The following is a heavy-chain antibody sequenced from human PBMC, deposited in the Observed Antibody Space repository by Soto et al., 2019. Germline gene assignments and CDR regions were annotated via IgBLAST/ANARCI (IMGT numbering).Heavy chain of an antibody. D-gene: IGHD3-3*01. CDR2: IKSKTDGGTT. V-gene: IGHV3-15*07. Sequence: GGSLRLSCAASGFTFSNAWMNWVRQAPGKGLEWVGRIKSKTDGGTTDYAAPVKGRFTISRHDSKNTLYLQMNSLKTEDTAVYYFITIFGVVTADYYYYGMDVWGQGTTVTVSS. J-gene: IGHJ6*02. CDR3: ITIFGVVTADYYYYGMDV. CDR1: GFTFSNAW.